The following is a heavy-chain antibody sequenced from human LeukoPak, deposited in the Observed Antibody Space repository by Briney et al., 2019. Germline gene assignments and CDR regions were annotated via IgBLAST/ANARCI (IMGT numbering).Heavy chain of an antibody. D-gene: IGHD1-26*01. CDR3: ARNRWELRVFDY. CDR1: GASISSYY. J-gene: IGHJ4*02. Sequence: SETLSLTCTVSGASISSYYWRWIRQPAGKGLEWVGRIYTSTNNNYNPSFESRVTISVDTSKNQFSLKLTSVTAADTAVYYCARNRWELRVFDYWGQGTLVTVSS. V-gene: IGHV4-4*07. CDR2: IYTSTNN.